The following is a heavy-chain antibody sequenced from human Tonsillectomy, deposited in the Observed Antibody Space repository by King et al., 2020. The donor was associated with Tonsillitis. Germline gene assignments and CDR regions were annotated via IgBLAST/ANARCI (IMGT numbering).Heavy chain of an antibody. J-gene: IGHJ4*02. CDR1: GYTFTSYD. Sequence: QLVQSGAEVKKPGASVKVSCKASGYTFTSYDINWVRQATGQGLEWMGWMNPNSGNTGYAQKFKGRVTMTRNTSISTAYMELISLRSEETAVYYCARAEAKIGQLEPRAEFDYWGQGTLVTVSS. D-gene: IGHD1-1*01. CDR2: MNPNSGNT. V-gene: IGHV1-8*01. CDR3: ARAEAKIGQLEPRAEFDY.